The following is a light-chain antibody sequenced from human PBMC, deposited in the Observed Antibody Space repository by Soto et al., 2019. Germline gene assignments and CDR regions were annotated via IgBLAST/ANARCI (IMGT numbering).Light chain of an antibody. CDR1: QDISSS. J-gene: IGKJ3*01. Sequence: IQMTQSPAAVSASLGDRVTITCRASQDISSSLAWYQQKPGRAPKLLISDASRLQSGVPSTFSGSGSGTDFSLTISSLQPEDFATYYCHQAHSFPFTFGPGTKVDIK. V-gene: IGKV1-12*01. CDR3: HQAHSFPFT. CDR2: DAS.